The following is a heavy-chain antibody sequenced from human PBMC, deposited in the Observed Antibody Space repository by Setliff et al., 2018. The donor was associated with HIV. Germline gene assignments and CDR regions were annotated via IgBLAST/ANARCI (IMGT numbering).Heavy chain of an antibody. CDR2: VHKSGNS. Sequence: KPSETLSLTCTVSGGSISINNYYWAWVRQPPGKGLEWIGSVHKSGNSYYKPSLKSRVTISVDTSENHFSLRLSSVTAADTAVYYCMRLDYSNYYSYYIDVWGEGTMVTVSS. CDR3: MRLDYSNYYSYYIDV. V-gene: IGHV4-39*02. CDR1: GGSISINNYY. J-gene: IGHJ6*03. D-gene: IGHD4-4*01.